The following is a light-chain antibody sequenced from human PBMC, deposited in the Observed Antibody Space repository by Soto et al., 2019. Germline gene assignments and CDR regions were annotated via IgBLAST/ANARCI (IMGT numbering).Light chain of an antibody. V-gene: IGKV3-15*01. Sequence: EIVMTQSPATLSVSPGERATLSCRASQSVSSNLAWYQQKPGQAPRLLIYGASTRATGIPARFSGSGSGTDFTLTISSLQSEDFAVYXXXXYNNWPPWTFGQGTKVETK. J-gene: IGKJ1*01. CDR2: GAS. CDR3: XXYNNWPPWT. CDR1: QSVSSN.